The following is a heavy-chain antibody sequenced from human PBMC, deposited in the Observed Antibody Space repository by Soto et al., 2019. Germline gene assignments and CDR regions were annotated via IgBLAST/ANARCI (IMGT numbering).Heavy chain of an antibody. V-gene: IGHV4-39*01. J-gene: IGHJ6*02. CDR3: KAAVPGGMDV. CDR2: IYYSGST. Sequence: QLQLQESGPGLVKPSETQSLTCTVSGGSISSSSYYWGWIRQPPGKGLEWIGSIYYSGSTYYNPSLKSRVTISVDTSKNQFSLELSSVTAADTAVYYCKAAVPGGMDVWGQGTTVTVSS. D-gene: IGHD3-10*01. CDR1: GGSISSSSYY.